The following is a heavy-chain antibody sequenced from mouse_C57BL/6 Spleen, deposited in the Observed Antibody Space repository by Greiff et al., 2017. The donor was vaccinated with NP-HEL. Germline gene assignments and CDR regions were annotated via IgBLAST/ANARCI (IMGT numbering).Heavy chain of an antibody. V-gene: IGHV1-80*01. D-gene: IGHD1-1*01. CDR1: GYAFSSYW. CDR3: ARSADYYGSPHSDY. CDR2: IYPGDGDT. Sequence: VQGVESRAELVKPGASVKISCKASGYAFSSYWMNWVKQRPGKGLEWIGQIYPGDGDTNYNGKFKGKATLTADKSSSTAYMQLSSLTSEDSAVYFCARSADYYGSPHSDYWGQGTSVTVSS. J-gene: IGHJ4*01.